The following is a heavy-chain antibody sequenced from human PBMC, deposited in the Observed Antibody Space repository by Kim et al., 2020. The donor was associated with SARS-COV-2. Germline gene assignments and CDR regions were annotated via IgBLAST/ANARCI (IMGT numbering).Heavy chain of an antibody. CDR1: GGSISGSDYY. Sequence: SETLSLTCTVSGGSISGSDYYWGWIRQPPGKGLEWIGSIFYTGTTYYNPSLRSRVTISVDTSKNQFSLRLSSVTAADTAVYYCASPLKLTLRTPLDIWGQATMVRVPS. D-gene: IGHD1-7*01. J-gene: IGHJ3*02. V-gene: IGHV4-39*01. CDR2: IFYTGTT. CDR3: ASPLKLTLRTPLDI.